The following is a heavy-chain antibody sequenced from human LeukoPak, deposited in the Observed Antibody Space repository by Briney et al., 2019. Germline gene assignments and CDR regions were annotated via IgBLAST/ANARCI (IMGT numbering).Heavy chain of an antibody. CDR1: GGSISSYY. Sequence: PSQTLSLTCTVSGGSISSYYWRWIRQPAGNGLEWIGRIYTSESTHYTPSLKSRVTMSVDTYKNQFSLKLSSVTAADTAVYYCARGDPSGSYPHWGQGTLVTVSS. V-gene: IGHV4-4*07. CDR2: IYTSEST. D-gene: IGHD1-26*01. J-gene: IGHJ4*02. CDR3: ARGDPSGSYPH.